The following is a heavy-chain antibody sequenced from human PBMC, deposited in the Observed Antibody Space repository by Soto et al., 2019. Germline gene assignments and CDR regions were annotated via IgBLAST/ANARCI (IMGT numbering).Heavy chain of an antibody. CDR1: GFTLSNYN. Sequence: GGSLRLSCSASGFTLSNYNMNWARQAPGEGLEWVSTIFTIGTTYYSDSVKGRFTISRDNSKDTLYLQMDSLRVEATAVYFCAKKLATPGGNFFLTLGQGALVTVSS. CDR3: AKKLATPGGNFFLT. D-gene: IGHD2-8*02. CDR2: IFTIGTT. V-gene: IGHV3-23*01. J-gene: IGHJ5*02.